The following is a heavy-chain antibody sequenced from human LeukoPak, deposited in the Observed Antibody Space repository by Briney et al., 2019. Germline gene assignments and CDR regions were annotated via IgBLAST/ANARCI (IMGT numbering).Heavy chain of an antibody. V-gene: IGHV3-23*01. Sequence: GGSLRLSCVASGFTFTRYVMSWVRQAPGKGLEWVSSISESGSNKYYADSVKGRFSIPRDNSKNMLYLQMGSLRAEDTAAYYCTNRHDSSGYFFNYWGQGTLVTVSS. CDR3: TNRHDSSGYFFNY. D-gene: IGHD3-22*01. J-gene: IGHJ4*02. CDR1: GFTFTRYV. CDR2: ISESGSNK.